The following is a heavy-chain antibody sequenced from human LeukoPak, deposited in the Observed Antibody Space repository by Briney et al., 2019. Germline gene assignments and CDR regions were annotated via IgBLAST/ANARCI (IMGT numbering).Heavy chain of an antibody. J-gene: IGHJ4*02. Sequence: RASVKVSCKASGYTFSSYHIQWVRQAPGHGLEWMGTIDPSGGNTNYAQLFQARFTMTRDVSTSTVYMELSSLRSEDTAVYYCARESPGTCFFDYWGQGTQVTVSS. CDR3: ARESPGTCFFDY. CDR1: GYTFSSYH. V-gene: IGHV1-46*01. D-gene: IGHD2-21*01. CDR2: IDPSGGNT.